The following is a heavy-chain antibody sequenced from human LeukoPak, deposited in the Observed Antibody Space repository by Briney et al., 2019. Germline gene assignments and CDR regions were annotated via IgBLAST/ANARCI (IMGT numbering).Heavy chain of an antibody. CDR1: GYTFTRYG. Sequence: ASVKVSCKASGYTFTRYGISWVRQAPGQGLEWMGWISGYNGNTNYAQKLQGRVSMTADTSTSTAYMELRSLRSDDTAVYYCAREVGYYYDSSGYYSPWLDYWGQGTLVTVSS. V-gene: IGHV1-18*01. D-gene: IGHD3-22*01. CDR3: AREVGYYYDSSGYYSPWLDY. J-gene: IGHJ4*02. CDR2: ISGYNGNT.